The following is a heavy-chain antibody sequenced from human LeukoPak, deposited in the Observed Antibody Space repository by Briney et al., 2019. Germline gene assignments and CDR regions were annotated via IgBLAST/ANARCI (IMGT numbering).Heavy chain of an antibody. J-gene: IGHJ3*02. V-gene: IGHV1-18*01. CDR2: ISAYNGNT. D-gene: IGHD3-22*01. CDR1: GYTFTSYG. CDR3: ARLYSSGYFDAFDI. Sequence: ASVKVSCKASGYTFTSYGISWVRQAPGQGLEWMGWISAYNGNTNYAQKLQGRVTMSTDTSTSTAYMELRSLRSDDTAVYYCARLYSSGYFDAFDIWGQGTMVTVSS.